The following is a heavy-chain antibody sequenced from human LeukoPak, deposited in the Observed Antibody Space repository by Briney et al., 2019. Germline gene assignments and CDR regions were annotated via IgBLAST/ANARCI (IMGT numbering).Heavy chain of an antibody. D-gene: IGHD3-9*01. V-gene: IGHV3-23*01. CDR2: ISGSGGST. CDR3: AKDGWDILTGYYIEAGGFDY. CDR1: GLTFSSYA. Sequence: PGGSLRLSCAASGLTFSSYAMSWVRQAPGKGLEWVSAISGSGGSTYYADSVKGRFTISRDNSKNTLYLQMNSLRAEDTAVYYCAKDGWDILTGYYIEAGGFDYWGQGTLVTVSS. J-gene: IGHJ4*02.